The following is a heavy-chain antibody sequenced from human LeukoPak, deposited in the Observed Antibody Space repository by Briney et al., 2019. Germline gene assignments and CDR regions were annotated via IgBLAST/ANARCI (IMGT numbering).Heavy chain of an antibody. Sequence: SETLSLTCTVSGGSISSYSYYWGWIRQPPGKGLEWIGYIYYSGSTNYNPSLKSRVTISVDTSKNQFSLKLSSVTAADTAVYYCARVRYYYDSSDYYHQLFDYWGQGTLVTVSS. V-gene: IGHV4-61*01. D-gene: IGHD3-22*01. J-gene: IGHJ4*02. CDR3: ARVRYYYDSSDYYHQLFDY. CDR1: GGSISSYSYY. CDR2: IYYSGST.